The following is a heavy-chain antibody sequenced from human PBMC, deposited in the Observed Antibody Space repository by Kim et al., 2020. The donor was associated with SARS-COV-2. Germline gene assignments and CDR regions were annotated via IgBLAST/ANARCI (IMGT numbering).Heavy chain of an antibody. CDR3: ASERLCSSIACYAPSFEY. V-gene: IGHV3-11*06. J-gene: IGHJ4*02. D-gene: IGHD2-2*01. Sequence: VKGRFTISKDNGKNSVYLQMNSLRAEDTAVYYCASERLCSSIACYAPSFEYWGQGTLVTVSS.